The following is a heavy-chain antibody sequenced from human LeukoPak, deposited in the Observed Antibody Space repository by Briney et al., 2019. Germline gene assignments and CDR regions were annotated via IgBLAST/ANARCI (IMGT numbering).Heavy chain of an antibody. CDR3: ARGGMTTEGTFDY. CDR1: WCPNSKGCYY. J-gene: IGHJ4*02. CDR2: IYYSGST. D-gene: IGHD4-17*01. Sequence: PSQAPVLTCTCSWCPNSKGCYYLDLDPQPPGEGPGGIGYIYYSGSTYYNPSLKSRVTISVDTSKNQFSLKLSSVTAADTAVYYCARGGMTTEGTFDYWGQGTLVTVSS. V-gene: IGHV4-30-4*08.